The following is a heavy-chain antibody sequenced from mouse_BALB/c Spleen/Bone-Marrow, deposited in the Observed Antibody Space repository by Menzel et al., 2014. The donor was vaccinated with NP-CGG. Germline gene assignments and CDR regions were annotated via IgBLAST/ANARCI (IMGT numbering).Heavy chain of an antibody. V-gene: IGHV5-17*02. Sequence: EVKVVESGGGLVQPGGSRKLSCAASGFTFSSSGMHWVRQAPEKGLEWVAYISSGSSTIYYGDTVMGRFTISRDNPKNTLFLQMTSLRSEDTATYYCVRSGSSSGYFDYWGQGTTLTVSS. CDR2: ISSGSSTI. CDR1: GFTFSSSG. D-gene: IGHD1-1*01. CDR3: VRSGSSSGYFDY. J-gene: IGHJ2*01.